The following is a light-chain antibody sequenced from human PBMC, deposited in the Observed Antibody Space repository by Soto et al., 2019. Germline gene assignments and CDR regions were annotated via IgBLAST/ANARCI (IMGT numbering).Light chain of an antibody. CDR3: SSYAGSLYV. CDR1: SSDVGDYNY. CDR2: EVS. J-gene: IGLJ1*01. V-gene: IGLV2-8*01. Sequence: QSALTQPPSASGSPGQSVTISCTGTSSDVGDYNYVSWYQQHPGKAPKLMIYEVSKRPSGVPDRCSGSKSGNTASVTVSGLKAEGEADYYCSSYAGSLYVFGTGTKVTVL.